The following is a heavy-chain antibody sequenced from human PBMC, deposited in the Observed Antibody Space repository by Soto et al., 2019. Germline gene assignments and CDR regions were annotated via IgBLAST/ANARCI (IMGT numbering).Heavy chain of an antibody. CDR2: ISGSGGST. Sequence: EVQLLESGGGLVQPGGSLRLSCAASGFTFSSYALSWVRQAPGKGLEWVSAISGSGGSTYYADSVKGRFTISSDNSKNTLYLQMNSLRAEDTAVYYCAKSLIVVVVAATSANDAFDIWGQGTMVTVSS. D-gene: IGHD2-15*01. J-gene: IGHJ3*02. CDR3: AKSLIVVVVAATSANDAFDI. CDR1: GFTFSSYA. V-gene: IGHV3-23*01.